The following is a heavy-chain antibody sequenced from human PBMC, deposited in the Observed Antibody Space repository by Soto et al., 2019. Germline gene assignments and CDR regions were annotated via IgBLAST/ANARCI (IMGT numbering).Heavy chain of an antibody. CDR1: GASVSSGSYS. CDR3: ARDAARLHSFHN. Sequence: QVQLQESGSGLVKPSQTLSLTCTVSGASVSSGSYSWSWIRQPPGKGLEWTASVYHSGTSYSTPSLKGRVTNSLDRSKNQVSLNLASVSAAGTAVYYCARDAARLHSFHNWGQGILGAVSS. V-gene: IGHV4-30-2*01. CDR2: VYHSGTS. D-gene: IGHD2-15*01. J-gene: IGHJ4*02.